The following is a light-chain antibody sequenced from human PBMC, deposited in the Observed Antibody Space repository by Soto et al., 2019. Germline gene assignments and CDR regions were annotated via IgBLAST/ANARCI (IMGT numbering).Light chain of an antibody. CDR3: QQYSSSYS. J-gene: IGKJ2*01. CDR1: QSVSSNY. V-gene: IGKV3-20*01. Sequence: EIVLTQSPGTLSLSPGERATLSCRASQSVSSNYLAWYQQKPGQAPRILIYGASSRATGIPDRFSGSGSGTDFTLTISRLQPEDLAVYYCQQYSSSYSFGQGTKLEI. CDR2: GAS.